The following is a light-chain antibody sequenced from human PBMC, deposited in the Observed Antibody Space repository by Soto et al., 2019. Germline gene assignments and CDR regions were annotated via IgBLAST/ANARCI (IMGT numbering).Light chain of an antibody. CDR1: QSISSY. CDR3: QQTYSSPIT. V-gene: IGKV1-39*01. Sequence: DTQMNQSPSSLSASVGYSIAITCRASQSISSYLNWYQQKPGKAPKLLISAASILQSGVPSRFSGSGSGTDFTLTISNLQPEDFAGYYCQQTYSSPITFGQGIRLEIK. J-gene: IGKJ5*01. CDR2: AAS.